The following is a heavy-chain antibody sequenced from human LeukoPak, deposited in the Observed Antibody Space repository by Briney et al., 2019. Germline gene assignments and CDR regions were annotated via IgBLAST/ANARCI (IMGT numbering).Heavy chain of an antibody. CDR3: ARDLGGYDYVPDY. CDR2: ISSSGSTI. CDR1: GFTFSDYY. V-gene: IGHV3-11*01. J-gene: IGHJ4*02. D-gene: IGHD5-12*01. Sequence: SGGSLRLSCAASGFTFSDYYMSWIRQAPGKGLEWVSYISSSGSTIYYADSVKGRSTISRDNAKNSLYLQMNSLRAEDTAVYYCARDLGGYDYVPDYWGQGTLVTVSS.